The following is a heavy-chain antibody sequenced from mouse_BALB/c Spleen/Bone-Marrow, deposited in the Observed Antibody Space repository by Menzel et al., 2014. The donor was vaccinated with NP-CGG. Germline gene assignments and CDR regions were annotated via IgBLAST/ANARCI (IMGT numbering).Heavy chain of an antibody. CDR1: GFPFSSYT. CDR2: ITNGGGST. J-gene: IGHJ3*01. Sequence: EVKLVESGGGLVQPGGPLKLSCAASGFPFSSYTMSWVRQTPEKRLEWVAFITNGGGSTYYPDTLKGRFTISRDDAKNTLYPQMSSLKSEDTAMYYCATLTGTSYWGQGTLVTVSA. CDR3: ATLTGTSY. D-gene: IGHD4-1*01. V-gene: IGHV5-12-2*01.